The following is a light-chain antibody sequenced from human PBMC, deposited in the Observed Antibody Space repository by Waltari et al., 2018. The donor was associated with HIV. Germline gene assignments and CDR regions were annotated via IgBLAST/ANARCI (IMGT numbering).Light chain of an antibody. CDR3: SSYTSSSALDVV. Sequence: QSALTQPASVSGSPGQSITISCTGTSSDVGGYDYVSWYQQHPGKAPKLMIFDVSNRPSVVSIRFSGSKSGNTASLTISGLQAEDEADYYCSSYTSSSALDVVFGGGTKLTVL. CDR1: SSDVGGYDY. V-gene: IGLV2-14*03. CDR2: DVS. J-gene: IGLJ2*01.